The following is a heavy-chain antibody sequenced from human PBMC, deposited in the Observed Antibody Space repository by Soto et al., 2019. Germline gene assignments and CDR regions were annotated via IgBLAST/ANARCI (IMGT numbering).Heavy chain of an antibody. D-gene: IGHD3-3*01. CDR3: SRTVARGIRFLE. CDR2: VYYTGTT. V-gene: IGHV4-59*01. Sequence: QVQLRESGPGLVKPSETLSLTCTVSGGSIQSYYWSWIRQAPGKGLEWIGYVYYTGTTNYNPSLKGRVTIFLDTSKSQQFSLKLNSVTAADTAVYYCSRTVARGIRFLEWGQGILVTVSS. CDR1: GGSIQSYY. J-gene: IGHJ4*02.